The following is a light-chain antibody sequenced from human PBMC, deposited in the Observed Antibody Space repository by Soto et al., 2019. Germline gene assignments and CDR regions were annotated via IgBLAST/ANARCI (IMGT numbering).Light chain of an antibody. CDR2: GAS. CDR1: QSVGSFS. J-gene: IGKJ1*01. Sequence: EIVLTQSPGTLSLSPGERATLSCRASQSVGSFSLAWYQQKPGQAPRLLIYGASSRATGIPDRFSGSGSGTDFALTISRLKPEDFAVYYCQQYSTSPETFGQGTKVEIK. V-gene: IGKV3-20*01. CDR3: QQYSTSPET.